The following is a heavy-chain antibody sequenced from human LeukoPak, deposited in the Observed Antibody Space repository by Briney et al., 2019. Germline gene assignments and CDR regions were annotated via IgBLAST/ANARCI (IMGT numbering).Heavy chain of an antibody. D-gene: IGHD4-17*01. V-gene: IGHV1-2*02. Sequence: ASVKVSCKASGYTFTGHYMHWVRQAPGQGLEWMGWINPNSGGTNYAQKFQGRVTMTRDTSISTAYMELSRLRSGDTAVYYCARVGTTVTSYDYWGQGTLVTVSS. CDR1: GYTFTGHY. CDR3: ARVGTTVTSYDY. CDR2: INPNSGGT. J-gene: IGHJ4*02.